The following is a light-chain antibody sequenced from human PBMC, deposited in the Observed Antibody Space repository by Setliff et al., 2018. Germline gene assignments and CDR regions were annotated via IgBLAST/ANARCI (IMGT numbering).Light chain of an antibody. CDR3: SSYAGSNNFPYV. J-gene: IGLJ1*01. V-gene: IGLV2-8*01. CDR2: EVS. CDR1: SSDVGGYNY. Sequence: QSVLTQPPSASGSPGQSVTISCTGTSSDVGGYNYVSWYQQHPGKAPKLMIYEVSKRPSGVPDRFSGPKSGNTASLTVSGLQAEDEADYYCSSYAGSNNFPYVFGTGTKVTVL.